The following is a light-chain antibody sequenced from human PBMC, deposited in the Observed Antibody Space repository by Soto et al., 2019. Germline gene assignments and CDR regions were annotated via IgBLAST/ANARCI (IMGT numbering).Light chain of an antibody. CDR2: GNS. Sequence: SVLTQPPSLSGAPGQRVTISCTRSSSNIGAGYDVHWYQQLPGTAPKLLIYGNSNRPSGVPDRFSGSKSGTSASLAITGLQAEDEADYYCQSYDSSLSGYVFGTGTKVTVL. CDR1: SSNIGAGYD. CDR3: QSYDSSLSGYV. V-gene: IGLV1-40*01. J-gene: IGLJ1*01.